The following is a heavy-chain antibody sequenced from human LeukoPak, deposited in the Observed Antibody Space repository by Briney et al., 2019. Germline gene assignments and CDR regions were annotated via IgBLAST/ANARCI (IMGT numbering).Heavy chain of an antibody. CDR1: GYSFTSYW. CDR3: ARHGGYSGYDPGEVDY. Sequence: GESLKISCKGSGYSFTSYWIGWVRQMPGKGLEWMGIIYPGDSDTRYSPSFQGQVTISADKSISTAYLQWSSLKASDTAMYYCARHGGYSGYDPGEVDYWGQGTLVTVSS. V-gene: IGHV5-51*01. D-gene: IGHD5-12*01. CDR2: IYPGDSDT. J-gene: IGHJ4*02.